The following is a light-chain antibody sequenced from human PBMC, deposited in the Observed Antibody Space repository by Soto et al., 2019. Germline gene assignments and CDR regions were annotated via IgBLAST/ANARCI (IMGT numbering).Light chain of an antibody. V-gene: IGKV3-15*01. CDR2: DAS. CDR1: QSVSNN. J-gene: IGKJ1*01. CDR3: QQYNNCPPWT. Sequence: IMMTQSPATLSVSPGERATLSCRASQSVSNNLAWYQQKPGQAPRLLIYDASTRAPGIRARFSGSGSGTEFNLTISGLQSEDFAVYYCQQYNNCPPWTFGQGTKVEIK.